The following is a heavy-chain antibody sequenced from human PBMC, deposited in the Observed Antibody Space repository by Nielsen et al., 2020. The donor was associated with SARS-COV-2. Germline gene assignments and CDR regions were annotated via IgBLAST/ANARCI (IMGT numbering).Heavy chain of an antibody. D-gene: IGHD6-19*01. CDR2: IYSGGAI. V-gene: IGHV3-66*01. CDR1: GFSVSSDY. Sequence: GESLKISCAASGFSVSSDYMSWVRQSPEKGLEWVAVIYSGGAIHYADSVKGRFTISRDNAKNSLYLQMNSLRAEDTAIYYCARDPGPYTSGHGFWGEGTLVTVSS. J-gene: IGHJ4*02. CDR3: ARDPGPYTSGHGF.